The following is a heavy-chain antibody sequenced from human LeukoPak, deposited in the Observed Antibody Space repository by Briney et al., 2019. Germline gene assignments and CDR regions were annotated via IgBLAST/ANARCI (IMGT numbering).Heavy chain of an antibody. CDR2: IYPGDSDT. J-gene: IGHJ4*02. D-gene: IGHD1-26*01. V-gene: IGHV5-51*01. CDR1: GYIFTNHW. CDR3: ARLYIGSFDD. Sequence: GESLKISCKTSGYIFTNHWIGWVLQMPGKGLEGMGGIYPGDSDTRYSPSFQGQVTISAEQSISTAYLQWSRLKASDTAMYYCARLYIGSFDDWGQGTLVTVSS.